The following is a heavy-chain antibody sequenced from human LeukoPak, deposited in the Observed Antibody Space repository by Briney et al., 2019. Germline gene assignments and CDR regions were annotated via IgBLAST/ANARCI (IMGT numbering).Heavy chain of an antibody. CDR2: IKPDGSGK. CDR3: ARANNSSWHN. V-gene: IGHV3-7*01. D-gene: IGHD6-13*01. J-gene: IGHJ4*02. Sequence: GGSVRLSCVTSGLTFSSNCISWVRQSPGKGLDWVANIKPDGSGKYYADSVKGRFTVSRDNPKNSLYLQMNSLTVEDTAVYYCARANNSSWHNWGQGTLVTVSS. CDR1: GLTFSSNC.